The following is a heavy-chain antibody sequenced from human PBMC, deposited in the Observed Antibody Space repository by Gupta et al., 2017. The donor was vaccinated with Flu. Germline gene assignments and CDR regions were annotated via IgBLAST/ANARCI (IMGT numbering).Heavy chain of an antibody. CDR3: ARGQRNLHCSSNSCYPRYYYYYMDV. J-gene: IGHJ6*03. Sequence: QVQLVQSGAEVKKPGASVKVSCKASGYTFTSYDINWVRQATGQGLEWMGWMNPNSGNTGYAQKFQGRVTMTRNTSISTAYMELSSLRSEDTAVYYCARGQRNLHCSSNSCYPRYYYYYMDVWGKGTTVTVSS. CDR2: MNPNSGNT. CDR1: GYTFTSYD. V-gene: IGHV1-8*01. D-gene: IGHD2-2*01.